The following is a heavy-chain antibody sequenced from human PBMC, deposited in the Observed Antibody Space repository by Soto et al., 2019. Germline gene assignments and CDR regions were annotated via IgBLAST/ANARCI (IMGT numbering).Heavy chain of an antibody. Sequence: SVKVSCKASGGTFSSYAISWVRQAPGQGLEWMGGIIPIFGTANYAQKFQGRVTITADESTSTAYMELSSLRSEDTAVYYCARGTRYSYGIFDYWGQGTLVTVSS. V-gene: IGHV1-69*13. D-gene: IGHD5-18*01. CDR2: IIPIFGTA. J-gene: IGHJ4*02. CDR1: GGTFSSYA. CDR3: ARGTRYSYGIFDY.